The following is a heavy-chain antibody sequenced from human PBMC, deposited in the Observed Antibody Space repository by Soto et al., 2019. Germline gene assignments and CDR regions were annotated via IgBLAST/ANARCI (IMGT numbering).Heavy chain of an antibody. Sequence: AGSLRLSCAASGFTFSSYGMHWVRQAPGKGLEWVAVIWYDGSNKYYADSVKGRFTISRDNSKNTLYLQMNSLRAEDTAVYYCARGWSVVVVAADETGDAFDIWGQGTMVTVSS. J-gene: IGHJ3*02. CDR2: IWYDGSNK. D-gene: IGHD2-15*01. V-gene: IGHV3-33*01. CDR3: ARGWSVVVVAADETGDAFDI. CDR1: GFTFSSYG.